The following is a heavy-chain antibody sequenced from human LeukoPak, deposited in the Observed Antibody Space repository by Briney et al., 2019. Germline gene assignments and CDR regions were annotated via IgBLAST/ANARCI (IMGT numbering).Heavy chain of an antibody. D-gene: IGHD1-26*01. J-gene: IGHJ4*02. Sequence: GGSLRLSCAASGFTFSNYAMAWVRQAPGKGLEWVSAISGNGGRTYSADSVQGRFTISRDNSKNTLYLQMDNLRTEDTAVYYCSTDGTPKFEYWGQGTLVTVSS. CDR2: ISGNGGRT. CDR3: STDGTPKFEY. CDR1: GFTFSNYA. V-gene: IGHV3-23*01.